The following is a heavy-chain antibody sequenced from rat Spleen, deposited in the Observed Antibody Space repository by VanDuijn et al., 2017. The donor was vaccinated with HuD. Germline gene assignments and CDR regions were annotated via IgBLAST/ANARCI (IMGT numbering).Heavy chain of an antibody. D-gene: IGHD1-9*01. J-gene: IGHJ3*01. Sequence: VQLVESGGGLVQPGRSMKLSCAASGFTFSNYGLAWVRQAPKKGLEWIAAVSSGGNTYYDSTLKSRLSISRDTSKSQVFLKIYSLQTEDTAIYFCTREGHTMDRATYWFAYWGQGTLVTVSS. CDR3: TREGHTMDRATYWFAY. CDR1: GFTFSNYG. V-gene: IGHV2S12*01. CDR2: VSSGGNT.